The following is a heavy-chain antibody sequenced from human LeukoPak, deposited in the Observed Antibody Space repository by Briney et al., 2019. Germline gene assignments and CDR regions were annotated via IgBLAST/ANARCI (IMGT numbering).Heavy chain of an antibody. CDR2: ISGSGGST. V-gene: IGHV3-23*01. J-gene: IGHJ4*02. Sequence: GGSLRLSCAASGFTFSSYAMSWVRQAPGKGLEWVSAISGSGGSTYYADSVKGRFTISRDNSKNTLYLQMNSLRAEDTAVYYCARDQLLWFGELSAYWGQGTLVTVSS. D-gene: IGHD3-10*01. CDR3: ARDQLLWFGELSAY. CDR1: GFTFSSYA.